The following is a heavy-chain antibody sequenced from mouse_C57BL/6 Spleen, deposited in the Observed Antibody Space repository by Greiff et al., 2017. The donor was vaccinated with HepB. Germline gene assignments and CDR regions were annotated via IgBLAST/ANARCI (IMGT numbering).Heavy chain of an antibody. Sequence: VQLQQPGAELVRPGSSVKLSCKASGYTFTSYWMHWVKQRPIQGLEWIGNIDPSDSETHYNQKFKDKATLTVDKSSSTAYMQLSSLTSEDSAVYYCARGAYSKGGAMDYWGQGTSVTVSS. V-gene: IGHV1-52*01. CDR3: ARGAYSKGGAMDY. D-gene: IGHD2-5*01. J-gene: IGHJ4*01. CDR1: GYTFTSYW. CDR2: IDPSDSET.